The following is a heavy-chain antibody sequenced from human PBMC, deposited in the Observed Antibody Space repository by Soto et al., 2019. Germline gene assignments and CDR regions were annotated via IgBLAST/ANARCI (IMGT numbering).Heavy chain of an antibody. Sequence: QVQVVQSGVEVRTPGSTVKVSCKASGDTFKNCVISWVRQAPGQVLEWMGGIIPLFGTTDFAQRFQGRLTITTEESTTTAYMELSRLRSEDTATYYCAAELGFGKLSVVWGQGTTVIVSS. J-gene: IGHJ6*02. CDR1: GDTFKNCV. CDR2: IIPLFGTT. D-gene: IGHD3-10*01. CDR3: AAELGFGKLSVV. V-gene: IGHV1-69*01.